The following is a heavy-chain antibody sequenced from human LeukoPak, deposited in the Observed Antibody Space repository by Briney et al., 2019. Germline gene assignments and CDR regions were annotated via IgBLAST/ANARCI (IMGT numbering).Heavy chain of an antibody. Sequence: SETLSLTCAVYGGSFSGYYWSWIRQPPGKGLEWIGEIKHSGSPDSNPALKRRVNISVDTSKNQFSLKLSSVTAADTAVYYCAREGRYSSGWFLYEFDYWGQGTLVTVSS. D-gene: IGHD6-19*01. CDR1: GGSFSGYY. J-gene: IGHJ4*02. CDR2: IKHSGSP. V-gene: IGHV4-34*01. CDR3: AREGRYSSGWFLYEFDY.